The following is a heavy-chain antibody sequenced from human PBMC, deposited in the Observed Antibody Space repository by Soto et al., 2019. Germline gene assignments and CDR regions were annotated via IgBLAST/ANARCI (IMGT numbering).Heavy chain of an antibody. V-gene: IGHV2-5*02. Sequence: QITLKESGPTLMKPTQTLTLTCSFSGFSLSTNVVAVGWIRQPPEKALEWLALIDGDDEKRYSPSLKSRLTITKDTSKNHVVLAMTNMDPGDPATYYFPHRSMIRGGFDSWGQGTLVTVSS. CDR2: IDGDDEK. J-gene: IGHJ4*02. CDR1: GFSLSTNVVA. CDR3: PHRSMIRGGFDS. D-gene: IGHD3-10*01.